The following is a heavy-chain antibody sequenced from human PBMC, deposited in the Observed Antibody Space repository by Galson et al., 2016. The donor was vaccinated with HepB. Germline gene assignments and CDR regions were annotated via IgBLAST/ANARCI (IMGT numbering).Heavy chain of an antibody. V-gene: IGHV6-1*01. Sequence: CAISGDSVSSNSAAWNWIGQSPSRGLEWLGRTYYRSKWYNDYAVTVKSRIIVNPDTSKNQFSLQLNSVTPEETAVYYCVEQKKGAPYSMDIWGQGTTVTVSS. J-gene: IGHJ6*02. CDR3: VEQKKGAPYSMDI. CDR1: GDSVSSNSAA. CDR2: TYYRSKWYN. D-gene: IGHD1/OR15-1a*01.